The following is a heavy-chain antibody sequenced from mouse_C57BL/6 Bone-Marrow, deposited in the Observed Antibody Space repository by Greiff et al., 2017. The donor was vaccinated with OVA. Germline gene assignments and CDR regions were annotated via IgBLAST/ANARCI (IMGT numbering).Heavy chain of an antibody. CDR1: GYTFTSYW. J-gene: IGHJ3*01. Sequence: VQLQQPGAELVKPGASVKLSCKASGYTFTSYWMQWVKQRPGQGLEWIGEIDPSDSYTNYNQKFKGKAKWTVDTYSSTAYMQLSSLTSEDSAVYYCARAVGVFAYWGQGTLVTVSA. CDR2: IDPSDSYT. V-gene: IGHV1-50*01. CDR3: ARAVGVFAY.